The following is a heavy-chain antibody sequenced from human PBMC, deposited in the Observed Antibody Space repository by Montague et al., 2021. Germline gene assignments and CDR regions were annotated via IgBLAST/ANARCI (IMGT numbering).Heavy chain of an antibody. J-gene: IGHJ5*01. V-gene: IGHV3-7*01. CDR1: GITFDYYW. CDR2: INEDGSEK. D-gene: IGHD6-13*01. CDR3: ARDRAAAGS. Sequence: SLRLSCAASGITFDYYWTSWVRQAPGKGLEWVASINEDGSEKNYVDSVRGRFSISRDNTKNSLYLQMNSLRVEDTAVYYCARDRAAAGSWGHGTLVIVSS.